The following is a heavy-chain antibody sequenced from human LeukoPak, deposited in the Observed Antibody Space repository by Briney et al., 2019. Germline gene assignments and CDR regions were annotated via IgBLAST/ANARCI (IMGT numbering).Heavy chain of an antibody. D-gene: IGHD3-10*01. J-gene: IGHJ5*02. CDR3: ARDPPVWFGERFDP. V-gene: IGHV3-21*01. CDR2: ISSSSSYI. CDR1: GFRFGAYA. Sequence: GGSLRLSCRVSGFRFGAYAMTWVRQAPGKGLEWVSSISSSSSYIYYADSVKGRFTISRDNAKNSLYLQMNSLRAEDTAVYYCARDPPVWFGERFDPWGQGTLVTVSS.